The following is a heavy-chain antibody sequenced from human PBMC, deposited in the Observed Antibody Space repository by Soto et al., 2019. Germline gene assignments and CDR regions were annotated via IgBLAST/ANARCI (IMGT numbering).Heavy chain of an antibody. CDR1: VFTFSSYG. D-gene: IGHD3-3*01. CDR3: ARGNDFSYYYYYYGMDV. J-gene: IGHJ6*02. V-gene: IGHV3-33*01. CDR2: IWYDGSNK. Sequence: RSLRLSCAASVFTFSSYGMHWVRQAPGKGLEWVAVIWYDGSNKYYADSVKGRFTISRDNSKNTLYLQMNSLRAEDTAVYYCARGNDFSYYYYYYGMDVWGQGTTVTVSS.